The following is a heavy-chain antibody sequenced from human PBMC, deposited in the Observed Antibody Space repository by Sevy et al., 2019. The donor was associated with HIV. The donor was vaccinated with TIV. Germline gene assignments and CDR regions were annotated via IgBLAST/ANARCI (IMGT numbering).Heavy chain of an antibody. J-gene: IGHJ5*02. V-gene: IGHV3-11*01. CDR2: ISSSGSTI. CDR3: ARGDYCSSTSCYHYNWFDP. Sequence: GGSVRLSCAASGFTFSDYYMSWIRQAPGKGLEWVSYISSSGSTIYYADSVKGRFTISRDNAKNSLYLQMNSLRAEDTAVYYCARGDYCSSTSCYHYNWFDPWGQGTLVTVSS. D-gene: IGHD2-2*01. CDR1: GFTFSDYY.